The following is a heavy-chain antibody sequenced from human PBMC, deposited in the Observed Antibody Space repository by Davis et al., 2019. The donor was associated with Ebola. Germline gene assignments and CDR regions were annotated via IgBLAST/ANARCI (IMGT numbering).Heavy chain of an antibody. Sequence: SSVNVSCKASGGTFSSYTISWVRQAPGQGLEWTGRIIPILGIANYAQKFQGRVTITADKSTSTAYMELSSLRSEDTAVYYCARDIRWIAAAGSHYYYGMDVWGQGTTVTVSS. CDR3: ARDIRWIAAAGSHYYYGMDV. J-gene: IGHJ6*02. V-gene: IGHV1-69*04. CDR1: GGTFSSYT. CDR2: IIPILGIA. D-gene: IGHD6-13*01.